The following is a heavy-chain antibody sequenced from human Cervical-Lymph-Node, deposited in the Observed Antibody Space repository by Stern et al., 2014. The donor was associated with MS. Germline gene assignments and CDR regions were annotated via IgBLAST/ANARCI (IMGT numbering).Heavy chain of an antibody. CDR3: ARAGVYDY. CDR1: GGSIDGSDW. D-gene: IGHD3-10*01. Sequence: QLQLQESGPGLVKPSGTLSLTCTVSGGSIDGSDWWSWVRQPPGQGREWIGEIYHSGSTNYNPSLKTRVSMSVDKSENQFSLNLTSVTAADTAVYYCARAGVYDYWGQGTAVTVSS. J-gene: IGHJ4*02. CDR2: IYHSGST. V-gene: IGHV4-4*02.